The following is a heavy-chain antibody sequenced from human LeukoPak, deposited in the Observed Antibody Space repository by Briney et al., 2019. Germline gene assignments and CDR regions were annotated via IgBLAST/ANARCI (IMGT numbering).Heavy chain of an antibody. CDR1: GGSFSGYY. J-gene: IGHJ1*01. Sequence: SETLSLTCAVYGGSFSGYYWSWIRQPPGKGLEWIGEINHSGSTNYSPSLKSRATISVDTSKNQFSLKLSSVTAADTAVYYCARGGGPSGIVVVPAARRYFQHWGQGTLVTVSS. CDR3: ARGGGPSGIVVVPAARRYFQH. V-gene: IGHV4-34*01. CDR2: INHSGST. D-gene: IGHD2-2*01.